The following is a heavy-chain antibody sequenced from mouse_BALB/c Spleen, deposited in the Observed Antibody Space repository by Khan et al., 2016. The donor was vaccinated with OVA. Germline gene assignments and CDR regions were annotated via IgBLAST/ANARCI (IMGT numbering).Heavy chain of an antibody. Sequence: VQLQQSGAELARPGASVKMSCKASGYTFTSYTIHWIKKRPGQGLEWIGYINPTNGYTNYNQKFKDKATLTTDKSSTTAYLQLLSLTSDDSAVYNCVRDGAYHRNDGWFAYWGQGTLVTVSA. CDR2: INPTNGYT. CDR3: VRDGAYHRNDGWFAY. V-gene: IGHV1-4*01. D-gene: IGHD2-14*01. CDR1: GYTFTSYT. J-gene: IGHJ3*01.